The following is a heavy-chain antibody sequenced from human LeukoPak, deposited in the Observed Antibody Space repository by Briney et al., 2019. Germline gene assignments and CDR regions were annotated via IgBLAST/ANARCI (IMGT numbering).Heavy chain of an antibody. CDR1: GYTLTELS. CDR3: ATDQDDFWSGGSYD. Sequence: ASVKVSCKVSGYTLTELSVHWVRQAPGKGLEWMGGFDPEDGETIYAQKFQGRVTMTEDTSTDTAYMELSSLRSEDTAVYYCATDQDDFWSGGSYDWGQGTLVTVSS. V-gene: IGHV1-24*01. J-gene: IGHJ4*02. CDR2: FDPEDGET. D-gene: IGHD3-3*01.